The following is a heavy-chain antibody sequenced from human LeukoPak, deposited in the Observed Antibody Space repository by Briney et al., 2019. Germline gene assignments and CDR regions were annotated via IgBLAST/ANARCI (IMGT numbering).Heavy chain of an antibody. V-gene: IGHV3-30*03. D-gene: IGHD4-17*01. Sequence: GRSLRLSCAASGFTFSSYGMHWVRQAPGKGLEWVAVISYDGSNKYYADSVKGRFTISRDNSKNTLYLQMNSLRAEDTAVYYCARHRFDYGGNLTDFDYWGQGTLVTVSS. CDR2: ISYDGSNK. J-gene: IGHJ4*02. CDR1: GFTFSSYG. CDR3: ARHRFDYGGNLTDFDY.